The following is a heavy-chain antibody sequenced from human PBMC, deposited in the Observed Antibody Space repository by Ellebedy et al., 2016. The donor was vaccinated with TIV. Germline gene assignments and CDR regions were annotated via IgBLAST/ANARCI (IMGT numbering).Heavy chain of an antibody. D-gene: IGHD3-9*01. CDR2: IDPTDSYT. J-gene: IGHJ5*01. CDR1: GYSFPTYW. Sequence: GESLKISCNGSGYSFPTYWISWVRQMPGQGLEWMGKIDPTDSYTNYSPSFQGHVTISVDRSIGTAYLQWGSLKASDTAMYYCARHRLRYFDWFESWGQGTLVTVSS. V-gene: IGHV5-10-1*01. CDR3: ARHRLRYFDWFES.